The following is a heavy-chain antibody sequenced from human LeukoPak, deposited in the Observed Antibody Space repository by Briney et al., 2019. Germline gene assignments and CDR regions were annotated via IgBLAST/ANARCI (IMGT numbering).Heavy chain of an antibody. D-gene: IGHD2-15*01. V-gene: IGHV3-9*01. CDR2: ISWNSGSI. CDR3: AKAPRGEIYCSGGSCSGWFDP. CDR1: GFTFDDYA. J-gene: IGHJ5*02. Sequence: PGRSLRLSCAASGFTFDDYAMHWVLQAPGKGLEWVSGISWNSGSIGYADSVKGRFTISRDNAKNSLYPQMNSLRAEDTALYYCAKAPRGEIYCSGGSCSGWFDPWGQGTLVTVSS.